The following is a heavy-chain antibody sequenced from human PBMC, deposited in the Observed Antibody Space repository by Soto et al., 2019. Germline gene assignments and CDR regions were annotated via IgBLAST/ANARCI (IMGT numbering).Heavy chain of an antibody. CDR1: GYTFSSYW. V-gene: IGHV5-51*01. Sequence: PGESLKISCKASGYTFSSYWIGWVRQMPGKGLEWMGIIYPPDSDTRYSPSFQDQVTISVDKSRTTAYVQWSSLKPSDTAMYYCASHVSGNWFDPWGQGTLVTVSS. CDR2: IYPPDSDT. D-gene: IGHD1-26*01. J-gene: IGHJ5*02. CDR3: ASHVSGNWFDP.